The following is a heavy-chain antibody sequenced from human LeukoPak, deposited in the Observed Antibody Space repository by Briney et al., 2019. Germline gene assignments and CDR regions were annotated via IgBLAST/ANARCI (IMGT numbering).Heavy chain of an antibody. CDR2: IIPIFGTA. J-gene: IGHJ3*02. CDR1: GGTFSSYA. Sequence: ASVKVSCKASGGTFSSYAISWVRQAPGQGLEWMGGIIPIFGTANYAQKFQGRVTITADKSTSTAYMGLSSLRSEDTAVYYCARQVLLWFGELFSAFDIWGQGTMVTVSS. V-gene: IGHV1-69*06. D-gene: IGHD3-10*01. CDR3: ARQVLLWFGELFSAFDI.